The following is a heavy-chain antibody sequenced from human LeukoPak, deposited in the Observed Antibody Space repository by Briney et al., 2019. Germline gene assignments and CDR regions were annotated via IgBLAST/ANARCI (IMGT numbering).Heavy chain of an antibody. CDR3: ASSPPHSSGWYRFDY. CDR1: GGSFSGYY. D-gene: IGHD6-19*01. Sequence: PSETLSLTCAVYGGSFSGYYWSWIRQPPGKGLEWIGEINHSGSTNYNPSLKSRVTISVDTSKNQFSLKLSSVTAADTAVYYCASSPPHSSGWYRFDYWGQGTLVTVSS. J-gene: IGHJ4*02. V-gene: IGHV4-34*01. CDR2: INHSGST.